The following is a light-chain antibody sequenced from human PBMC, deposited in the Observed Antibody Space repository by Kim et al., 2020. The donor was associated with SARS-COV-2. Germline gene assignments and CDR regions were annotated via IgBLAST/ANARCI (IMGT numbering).Light chain of an antibody. Sequence: GQRVTSSCTGSSSNIGAGYDVHWYQQLPGTAPKLLIYGNSNRPSGVPDRFSGSKSGTSASLAITGLQAEDEADYYCQSYDSSLSGWVFGGGTKVTVL. CDR1: SSNIGAGYD. J-gene: IGLJ3*02. V-gene: IGLV1-40*01. CDR2: GNS. CDR3: QSYDSSLSGWV.